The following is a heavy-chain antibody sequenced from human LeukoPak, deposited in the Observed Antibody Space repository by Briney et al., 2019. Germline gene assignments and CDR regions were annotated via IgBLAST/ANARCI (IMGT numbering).Heavy chain of an antibody. D-gene: IGHD6-6*01. V-gene: IGHV1-2*06. CDR2: INPNSGGT. Sequence: ASVKVSCKASGYTFTDYSMHWVRQAPGQGLEWMGRINPNSGGTNYAQKFQGRITMTRDTSISTAYMELSRLISDDTAVYYCARGRYSSSSSYHFDYWGQGTLVTVSS. CDR3: ARGRYSSSSSYHFDY. CDR1: GYTFTDYS. J-gene: IGHJ4*02.